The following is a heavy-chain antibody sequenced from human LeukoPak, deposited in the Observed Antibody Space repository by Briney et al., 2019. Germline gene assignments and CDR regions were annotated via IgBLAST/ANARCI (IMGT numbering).Heavy chain of an antibody. J-gene: IGHJ2*01. Sequence: SETLSLTCTVSGGSISSYYWGWIRQPPGKGLEWIGYIYYSGSTNYNPSLKSRVTISVDTSKNQFSLKLSSMTAADTAVYYCARERIFTMVRGVIYWYFDLWGRGTLVTVSS. CDR3: ARERIFTMVRGVIYWYFDL. D-gene: IGHD3-10*01. V-gene: IGHV4-59*01. CDR2: IYYSGST. CDR1: GGSISSYY.